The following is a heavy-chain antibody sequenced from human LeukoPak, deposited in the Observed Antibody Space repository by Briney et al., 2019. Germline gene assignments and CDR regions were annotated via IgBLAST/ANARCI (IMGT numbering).Heavy chain of an antibody. CDR2: ITGSGAST. J-gene: IGHJ4*02. Sequence: GGSLRLSCAASGFTFSSCAMSWVRQAPGKGLEWVSVITGSGASTNYADPVKGRFTISRDNSKNTVYLQMDSLRAEDTAVYYCAKLRSGSGSHLTDYWGQGTLVTVSA. V-gene: IGHV3-23*01. CDR3: AKLRSGSGSHLTDY. D-gene: IGHD3-10*01. CDR1: GFTFSSCA.